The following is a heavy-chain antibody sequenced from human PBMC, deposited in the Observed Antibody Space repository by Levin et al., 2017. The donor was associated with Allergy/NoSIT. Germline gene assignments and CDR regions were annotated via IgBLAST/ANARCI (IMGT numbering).Heavy chain of an antibody. J-gene: IGHJ3*02. D-gene: IGHD6-13*01. CDR3: AKVREQQVVFRAFDI. Sequence: GGSLRLSCEASGFTFSNYAMSWVRQAPGKGPEWVSVISGSGGSTYYADSVKGRFTISRDNSRNTLYLQMNSLRAEDTAVYHCAKVREQQVVFRAFDIWGQGTMVTVSS. V-gene: IGHV3-23*01. CDR2: ISGSGGST. CDR1: GFTFSNYA.